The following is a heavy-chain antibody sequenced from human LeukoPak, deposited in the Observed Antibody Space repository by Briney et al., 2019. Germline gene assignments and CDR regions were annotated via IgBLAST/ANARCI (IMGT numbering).Heavy chain of an antibody. D-gene: IGHD2-2*01. Sequence: ASVKVSCKASGYTFTGYYMHWVRQAPGQGLEWMGWINPNSGGTNYAQKLQGRVTMTTDTSTSTAYMELRSLRSDDTAVYYCARRVVPAANFDYWGQGTLVTVSS. CDR2: INPNSGGT. CDR1: GYTFTGYY. J-gene: IGHJ4*02. V-gene: IGHV1-2*02. CDR3: ARRVVPAANFDY.